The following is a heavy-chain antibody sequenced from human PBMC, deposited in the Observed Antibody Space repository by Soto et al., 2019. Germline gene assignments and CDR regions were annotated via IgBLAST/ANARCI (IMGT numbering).Heavy chain of an antibody. J-gene: IGHJ6*02. V-gene: IGHV1-69*01. CDR1: GGTFSSYP. Sequence: QVQLVRSGAEVRKPGSSVKVACKASGGTFSSYPISWVRQAPGQGLEWMGGIIPIFGTTNYAQKFQGRVTIIADESTSTVYMELSSLRSEDTAVYYCARDLRRQLGGYYGMDVWGQGTTVTVSS. CDR3: ARDLRRQLGGYYGMDV. CDR2: IIPIFGTT. D-gene: IGHD6-13*01.